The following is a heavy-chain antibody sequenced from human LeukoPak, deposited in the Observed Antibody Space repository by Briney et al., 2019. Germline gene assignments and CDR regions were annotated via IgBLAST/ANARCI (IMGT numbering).Heavy chain of an antibody. V-gene: IGHV3-23*01. CDR2: ISGSGGST. D-gene: IGHD4-11*01. CDR3: AKGDYSNYKSAIDY. CDR1: GFTFSSYA. Sequence: GGSLRLSCAASGFTFSSYAMSWVRQAPGKGLEWVSAISGSGGSTYYADSVKGRFTISRDNSKNTLYLQMNSVRAEDTAVYYCAKGDYSNYKSAIDYWGQGTLVTVSS. J-gene: IGHJ4*02.